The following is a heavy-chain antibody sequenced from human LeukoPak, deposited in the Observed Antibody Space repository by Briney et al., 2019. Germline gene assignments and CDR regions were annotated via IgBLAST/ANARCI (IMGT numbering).Heavy chain of an antibody. V-gene: IGHV3-23*01. CDR1: GFTFGTYA. CDR2: ISGSGGTT. CDR3: AKAYSTSWYHLAGS. Sequence: GGSLRLSYAASGFTFGTYAMSWVRQAPEKGLEWVSAISGSGGTTKYADSVNGRFTISRDNSKNTLYLQMNSLSADDTAVYYCAKAYSTSWYHLAGSWGQGTLVTVSS. D-gene: IGHD6-13*01. J-gene: IGHJ5*02.